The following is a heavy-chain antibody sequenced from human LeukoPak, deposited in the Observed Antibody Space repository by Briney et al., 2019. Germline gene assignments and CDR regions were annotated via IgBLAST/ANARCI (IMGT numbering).Heavy chain of an antibody. CDR3: ARGVVRGVRGLNYFDY. V-gene: IGHV4-59*01. J-gene: IGHJ4*02. Sequence: SETLSLTCTVSGGSISSYYWSWIRQPPGKGLEWIGYIYYSGSTNYNPSLKSRVTISVDTSKNQFSLKLSSVTAADTTVYYCARGVVRGVRGLNYFDYWGQGTLVTVSS. D-gene: IGHD3-10*01. CDR1: GGSISSYY. CDR2: IYYSGST.